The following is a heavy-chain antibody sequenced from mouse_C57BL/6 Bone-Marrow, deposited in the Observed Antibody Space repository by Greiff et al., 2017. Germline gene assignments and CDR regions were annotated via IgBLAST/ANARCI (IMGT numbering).Heavy chain of an antibody. CDR3: APTVVANFDY. CDR2: ISYDGSN. D-gene: IGHD1-1*01. Sequence: DVQLQESGPGLVKPSQSLSLTCSVTGYSITSGYYWNWIRQFPGNKLEWMGYISYDGSNNYNPSLKNRISITRDTSKNQFFLKLNSVTTEDTATYYCAPTVVANFDYWGQGTTLTVSS. CDR1: GYSITSGYY. J-gene: IGHJ2*01. V-gene: IGHV3-6*01.